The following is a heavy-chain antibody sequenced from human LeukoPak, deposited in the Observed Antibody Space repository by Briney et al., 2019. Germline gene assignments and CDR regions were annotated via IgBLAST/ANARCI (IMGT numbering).Heavy chain of an antibody. V-gene: IGHV4-38-2*01. D-gene: IGHD5-12*01. CDR1: GYSISSGYY. Sequence: PSETLSLNCAVSGYSISSGYYWGWIRQPPGKGLEWIGSIYYSGSTYYNPSLKSRVTISVDTSKNQFSLKLSSVTAADTAVYYCARVATTTNTPQRPFDYWGQGTLVTVSS. CDR3: ARVATTTNTPQRPFDY. J-gene: IGHJ4*02. CDR2: IYYSGST.